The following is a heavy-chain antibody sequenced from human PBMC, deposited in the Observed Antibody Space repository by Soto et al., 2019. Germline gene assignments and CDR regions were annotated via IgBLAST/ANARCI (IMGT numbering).Heavy chain of an antibody. J-gene: IGHJ4*02. CDR3: ARSVVGEDYFDY. CDR2: IYYSGST. CDR1: GDSISNSNYY. D-gene: IGHD3-16*01. V-gene: IGHV4-39*01. Sequence: QLQLQESGPGLVKPSETLSLTCTVSGDSISNSNYYWGWFRQPPGEGLEWIGSIYYSGSTYYNPSLKSRVTLSVDTSKDQCSLRLSSVTAADTAVYYCARSVVGEDYFDYWGQGTLVTVSS.